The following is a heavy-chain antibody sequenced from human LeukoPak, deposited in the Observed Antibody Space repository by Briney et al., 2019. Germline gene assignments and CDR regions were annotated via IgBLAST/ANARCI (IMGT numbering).Heavy chain of an antibody. Sequence: GGSLRLSCAASGFTFSSYSMNWVRQAPGKGLEWVSSISSSSSYIYYADSVKGRFTISRDNAKNSLYLQMNSLRAEDTAVYYCARDPVIVGGTNYFDYWGQGTLVTVSS. CDR3: ARDPVIVGGTNYFDY. V-gene: IGHV3-21*01. J-gene: IGHJ4*02. CDR1: GFTFSSYS. CDR2: ISSSSSYI. D-gene: IGHD1-26*01.